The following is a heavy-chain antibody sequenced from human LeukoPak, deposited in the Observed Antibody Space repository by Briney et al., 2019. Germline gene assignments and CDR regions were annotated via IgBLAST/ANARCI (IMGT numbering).Heavy chain of an antibody. Sequence: PSETLSLTCAVYGGSFSGYYWSWIRQPPGKGLEWIGEINHSGSTNYNPSLKSRVTISVDTSKNQFSLKLSSVTAADTAVYYCARHGGYSSSVGSNWFDPWGQGTLVTVSS. CDR2: INHSGST. D-gene: IGHD6-6*01. V-gene: IGHV4-34*01. CDR1: GGSFSGYY. J-gene: IGHJ5*02. CDR3: ARHGGYSSSVGSNWFDP.